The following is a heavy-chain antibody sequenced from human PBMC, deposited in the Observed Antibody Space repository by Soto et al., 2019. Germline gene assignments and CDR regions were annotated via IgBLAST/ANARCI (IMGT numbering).Heavy chain of an antibody. J-gene: IGHJ4*02. CDR2: ISYDGTIE. D-gene: IGHD3-10*01. V-gene: IGHV3-30*18. CDR1: GFTFSDHG. Sequence: GGSLRLSCAASGFTFSDHGMHWVRQAPGKGLEWVAVISYDGTIEYYVDSVKGRFTISRDNSKKTLYLQMNSLRLEDTALYYCTKDQGISFRASDHWGQGTLVTVSS. CDR3: TKDQGISFRASDH.